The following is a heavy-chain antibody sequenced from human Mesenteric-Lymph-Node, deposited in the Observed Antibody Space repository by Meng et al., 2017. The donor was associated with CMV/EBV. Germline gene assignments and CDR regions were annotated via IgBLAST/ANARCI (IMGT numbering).Heavy chain of an antibody. J-gene: IGHJ5*02. V-gene: IGHV4-39*07. CDR2: IYYSGST. Sequence: SETLSLTCTVSGGSISSSSYYWGWIRQPPGKGLEWIGSIYYSGSTYYNPSLKSRVTISVDTSKNQFSLKLSSVTAADTAVYYCGRGDYDFPETWGQGTLVTVSS. CDR1: GGSISSSSYY. D-gene: IGHD3-3*01. CDR3: GRGDYDFPET.